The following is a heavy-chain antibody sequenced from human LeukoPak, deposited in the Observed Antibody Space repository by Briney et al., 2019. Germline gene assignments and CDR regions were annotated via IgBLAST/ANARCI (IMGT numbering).Heavy chain of an antibody. V-gene: IGHV3-53*01. J-gene: IGHJ5*02. CDR2: IYSGGST. CDR1: GFTVSSNY. Sequence: PGGSLRLSCAASGFTVSSNYMSWVRQAPGKGLEWVSVIYSGGSTYYADSVKGRFPISRDNSKNTLYLQMNSLGVEDTAIYYCARDSGWTFDPWGQGTLVTVSS. CDR3: ARDSGWTFDP. D-gene: IGHD6-19*01.